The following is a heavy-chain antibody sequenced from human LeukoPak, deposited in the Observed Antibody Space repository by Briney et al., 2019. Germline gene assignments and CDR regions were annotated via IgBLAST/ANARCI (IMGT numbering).Heavy chain of an antibody. V-gene: IGHV3-21*01. J-gene: IGHJ3*02. D-gene: IGHD2-2*02. CDR1: GFTFSSYS. CDR3: ARGEGYCSSTSCYTTDDAFDI. Sequence: SGGSLRLSCAASGFTFSSYSMNWVRQAPGKGLEWVSSISSSSSYIYYADSVKGRFTISRDNAKNSLYLQMNRLRAEDTAVYYCARGEGYCSSTSCYTTDDAFDIWGQGTMVTVSS. CDR2: ISSSSSYI.